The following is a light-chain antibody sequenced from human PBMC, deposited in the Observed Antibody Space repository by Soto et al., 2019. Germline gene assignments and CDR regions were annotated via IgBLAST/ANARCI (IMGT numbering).Light chain of an antibody. CDR3: QQYGSLSWT. CDR1: QSVSSNY. Sequence: PGERATLSCRASQSVSSNYLAWYQQRPGQAPRLLIYSASTRATGIPDRFSGSGSGTDFTLTISRLEPEDFAVYYCQQYGSLSWTFGQGTKVEIK. J-gene: IGKJ1*01. CDR2: SAS. V-gene: IGKV3-20*01.